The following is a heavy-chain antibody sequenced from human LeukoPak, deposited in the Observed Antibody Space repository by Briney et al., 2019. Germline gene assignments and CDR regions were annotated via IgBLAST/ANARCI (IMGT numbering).Heavy chain of an antibody. D-gene: IGHD5-18*01. CDR3: ATNRGYSYGYYLDY. V-gene: IGHV1-24*01. Sequence: ASVKVSCKVSGYTLSELSMHWVRQAPGKGLEWMGGFDPEDGETIYAQKFQGRVTMTEDTSTDTAYMELSSLRSEDTAVYYCATNRGYSYGYYLDYWGQGTLVTVSS. CDR1: GYTLSELS. J-gene: IGHJ4*02. CDR2: FDPEDGET.